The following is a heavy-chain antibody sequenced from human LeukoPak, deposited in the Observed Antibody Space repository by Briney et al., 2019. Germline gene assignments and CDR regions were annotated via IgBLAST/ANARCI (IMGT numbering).Heavy chain of an antibody. CDR1: GFTFSSYA. J-gene: IGHJ6*02. V-gene: IGHV3-23*01. Sequence: GGSLRLSCGASGFTFSSYAMSWGPQAPGKGLEWVSAISCSGGSTYYADSVKGRFTISRDNSKNTLYLQMNSLRAEDTAVYYCAKAAYCSSTSCSDEYYYYYYGMDVWGQGTTVTVSS. D-gene: IGHD2-2*01. CDR3: AKAAYCSSTSCSDEYYYYYYGMDV. CDR2: ISCSGGST.